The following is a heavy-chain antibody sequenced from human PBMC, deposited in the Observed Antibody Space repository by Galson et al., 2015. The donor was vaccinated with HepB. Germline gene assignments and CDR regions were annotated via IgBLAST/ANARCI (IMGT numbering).Heavy chain of an antibody. CDR1: GFTFSDYY. J-gene: IGHJ3*02. V-gene: IGHV3-11*06. CDR3: ARDRGGYCSSTSCYVSAFDI. CDR2: ISSSSSYT. D-gene: IGHD2-2*01. Sequence: SLRLSCAASGFTFSDYYMSWIRQAPGKGLEWVSYISSSSSYTNYADSVKGRFTISRDNAKNSLYLQMNSLRAEDTAVYYCARDRGGYCSSTSCYVSAFDIWGQGTMVTVSS.